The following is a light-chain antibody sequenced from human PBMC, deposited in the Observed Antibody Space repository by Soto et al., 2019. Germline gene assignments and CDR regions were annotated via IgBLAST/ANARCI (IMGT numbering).Light chain of an antibody. Sequence: EIVLTQSPGTLSLSPGATATLSCRASQSVSSNYLAWFQQKPGQAPGLLIYGASSRATGIPDRFSGSGSGTDFTLTISRLEPEDFAVYYCHQYGRSPIYTFGPGTKVDFK. CDR3: HQYGRSPIYT. J-gene: IGKJ3*01. CDR2: GAS. CDR1: QSVSSNY. V-gene: IGKV3-20*01.